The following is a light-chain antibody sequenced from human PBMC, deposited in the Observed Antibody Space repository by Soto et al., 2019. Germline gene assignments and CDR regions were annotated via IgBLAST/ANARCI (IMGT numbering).Light chain of an antibody. CDR2: WAS. V-gene: IGKV4-1*01. CDR1: QSVLYSSNNKNY. CDR3: QQYYTISYT. J-gene: IGKJ2*01. Sequence: DIVMTQSPDSLAVSLGERATINCKSSQSVLYSSNNKNYLAWYQQKPGQPPKLLIYWASTRESGVPDRLSGSGSGTDFTLTISSLQAEDAAVYYCQQYYTISYTFGQGTKLEIK.